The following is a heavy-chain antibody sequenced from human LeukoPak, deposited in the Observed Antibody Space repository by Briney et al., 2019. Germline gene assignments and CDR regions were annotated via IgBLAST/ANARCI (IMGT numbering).Heavy chain of an antibody. Sequence: PGGSLRLSCAVSGFTFSSYGMHWVRQAPGKGLEWVSSISDSGDTTYYADSVEGRFTISRDNSKNTLSLQMNSLRAEDTAVYYCAKDKGASTTKDFFDYWSQGTLVTVSS. CDR1: GFTFSSYG. V-gene: IGHV3-23*01. J-gene: IGHJ4*02. CDR3: AKDKGASTTKDFFDY. CDR2: ISDSGDTT. D-gene: IGHD5/OR15-5a*01.